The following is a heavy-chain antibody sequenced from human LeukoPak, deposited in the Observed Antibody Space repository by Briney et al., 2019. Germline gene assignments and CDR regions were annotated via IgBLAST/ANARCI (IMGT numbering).Heavy chain of an antibody. Sequence: KAGGSLRLSCAASGFTFSSYSMNWVRQAPGKGLEWVSSISSSSSYIYYADSVKGRFTISRDNAKNSLYLQMNSLRAEDTAVYYCARDAIGVTNWNYFVLWGQGTLVTVSS. J-gene: IGHJ4*02. CDR3: ARDAIGVTNWNYFVL. CDR1: GFTFSSYS. V-gene: IGHV3-21*01. CDR2: ISSSSSYI. D-gene: IGHD1-7*01.